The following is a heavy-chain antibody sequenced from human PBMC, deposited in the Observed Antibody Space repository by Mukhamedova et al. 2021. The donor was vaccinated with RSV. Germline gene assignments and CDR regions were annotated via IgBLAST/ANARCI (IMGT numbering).Heavy chain of an antibody. CDR3: ARLRRDYYDSSAYFDF. J-gene: IGHJ4*02. CDR2: IYFSGNT. D-gene: IGHD3-22*01. Sequence: GKALEWIGHIYFSGNTYYGPSLRSRATFSVDTSRNQFSPSLSSVTAADTAAYFCARLRRDYYDSSAYFDFWDQGTLATVSS. V-gene: IGHV4-39*07.